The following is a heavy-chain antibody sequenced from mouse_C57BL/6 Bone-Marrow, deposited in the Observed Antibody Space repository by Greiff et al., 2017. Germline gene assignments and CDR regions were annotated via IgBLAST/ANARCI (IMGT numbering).Heavy chain of an antibody. J-gene: IGHJ2*01. CDR2: ISSGGSYT. V-gene: IGHV5-6*01. D-gene: IGHD1-1*01. Sequence: EVQGVESGGDLVKPGGSLKLSCAASGFTFSSYGMSWVRQTPDKRLEWVATISSGGSYTYYPDSVKGRFTISRDNAKNTLYLRMSSLKAEDTAMYYCARQRSFFDYWGQGTTLTVSS. CDR1: GFTFSSYG. CDR3: ARQRSFFDY.